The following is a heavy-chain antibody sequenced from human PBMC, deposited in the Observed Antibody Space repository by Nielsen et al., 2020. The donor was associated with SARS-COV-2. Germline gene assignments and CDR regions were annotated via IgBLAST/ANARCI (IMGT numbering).Heavy chain of an antibody. J-gene: IGHJ3*02. Sequence: GESLNTSCAAAWITFSDSSMNWVRQASGKGLEWLGRIRSKANDYETEYAASVKGRAIISRDDSKNTAYLLMNSLKIDDTAVYYCTRVNPTSGSWFDAFDIWGQGTMVTVST. CDR3: TRVNPTSGSWFDAFDI. CDR2: IRSKANDYET. CDR1: WITFSDSS. D-gene: IGHD1-26*01. V-gene: IGHV3-73*01.